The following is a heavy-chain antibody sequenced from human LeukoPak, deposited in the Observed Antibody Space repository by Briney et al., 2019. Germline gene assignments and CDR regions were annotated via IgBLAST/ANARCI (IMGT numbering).Heavy chain of an antibody. D-gene: IGHD4-11*01. V-gene: IGHV3-30*04. CDR2: ISYDAGNK. CDR3: ARTYYSDYHNCYYMDV. Sequence: PGGSLRLSCAASGFTFGNYAMHWVRQAPGKGLEWVAVISYDAGNKYNADSVKGRFTISRENSNNTLYLQMNSLRDEDTAIYYCARTYYSDYHNCYYMDVWGKGTTVTVSS. J-gene: IGHJ6*03. CDR1: GFTFGNYA.